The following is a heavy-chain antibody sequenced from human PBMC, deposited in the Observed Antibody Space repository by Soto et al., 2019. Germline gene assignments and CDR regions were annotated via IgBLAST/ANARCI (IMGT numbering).Heavy chain of an antibody. CDR1: GFTFSNYG. CDR3: ARAYYFGSGTSYTLYY. Sequence: GSLRLSCAASGFTFSNYGIHWVRQAPGKGLEWLAVISDDGVSKYYADSVQGRFTISRDNSESAVFLQMNSLRPDDTALYFCARAYYFGSGTSYTLYYWGQGTQVTV. D-gene: IGHD3-10*01. V-gene: IGHV3-30*03. CDR2: ISDDGVSK. J-gene: IGHJ4*02.